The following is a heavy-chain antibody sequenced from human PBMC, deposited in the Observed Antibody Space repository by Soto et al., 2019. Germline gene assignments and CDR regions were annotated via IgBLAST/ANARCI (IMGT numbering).Heavy chain of an antibody. CDR1: GFSLSNARMG. V-gene: IGHV2-26*01. Sequence: QVTLKESGPVLVKPSETLTLTCTVSGFSLSNARMGVSWIRQPPGKALEWLAHIFSNDEKSYSTSLKSRLTISKDTSKSQVVLTMTNMDPVDTATYYCARMKYGSGSYYTYNWFDPWGQGTLVTVSS. CDR3: ARMKYGSGSYYTYNWFDP. J-gene: IGHJ5*02. CDR2: IFSNDEK. D-gene: IGHD3-10*01.